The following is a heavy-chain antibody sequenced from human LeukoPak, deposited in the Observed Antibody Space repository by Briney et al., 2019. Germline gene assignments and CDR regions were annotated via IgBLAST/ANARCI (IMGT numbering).Heavy chain of an antibody. Sequence: GGSLRLSCAASGFTFSSYAMSWVRQAPGKGLEWVSAISASGGTTYYADSVKSRFTISRDNPKNTLYLQMNSLRADDTAVYYCARRGGSGWYCDYWGQGTLVTVSS. CDR3: ARRGGSGWYCDY. D-gene: IGHD6-19*01. J-gene: IGHJ4*02. V-gene: IGHV3-23*01. CDR1: GFTFSSYA. CDR2: ISASGGTT.